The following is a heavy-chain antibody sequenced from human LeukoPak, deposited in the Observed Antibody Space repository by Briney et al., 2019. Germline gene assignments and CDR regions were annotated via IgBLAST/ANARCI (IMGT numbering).Heavy chain of an antibody. Sequence: GGSLRLSCAASGFTFNSYAMTWVRQAPGKGLEWVSHVSGSGGITYYADSVKGRFTIFRDNSKNTLYLQMDSLRAEDTAVYYCAKTTAGNSSGRNPGWPVDYWGQGTLVTVSS. V-gene: IGHV3-23*01. CDR3: AKTTAGNSSGRNPGWPVDY. CDR1: GFTFNSYA. CDR2: VSGSGGIT. D-gene: IGHD6-19*01. J-gene: IGHJ4*02.